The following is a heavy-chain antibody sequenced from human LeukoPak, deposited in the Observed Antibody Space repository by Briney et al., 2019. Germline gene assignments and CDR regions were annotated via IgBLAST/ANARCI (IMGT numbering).Heavy chain of an antibody. V-gene: IGHV3-23*01. D-gene: IGHD1-26*01. CDR3: AKGKWELHY. J-gene: IGHJ4*02. CDR2: ISGSGGST. Sequence: GGSLRLSCAASGFTVSSNYMSWVRQAPGKGLEWVSAISGSGGSTYYADSVRGRFTISRDNSKNTLYLQMNSLRAEDTAVYYCAKGKWELHYWGQGTLVTVSS. CDR1: GFTVSSNY.